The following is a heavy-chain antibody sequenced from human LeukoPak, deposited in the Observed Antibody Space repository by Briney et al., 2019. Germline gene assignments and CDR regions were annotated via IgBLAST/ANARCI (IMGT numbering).Heavy chain of an antibody. CDR2: ISGSGGST. CDR3: ACVNCLPAIDY. D-gene: IGHD2-2*01. Sequence: GSLRLSCAASGFTFSSYAMSWVRQAPGKGLERISAISGSGGSTYYADSVKGRFTISRDNSKNTLYLQMNSLRAGDTAVYYCACVNCLPAIDYWGQGTLVTVSS. V-gene: IGHV3-23*01. CDR1: GFTFSSYA. J-gene: IGHJ4*02.